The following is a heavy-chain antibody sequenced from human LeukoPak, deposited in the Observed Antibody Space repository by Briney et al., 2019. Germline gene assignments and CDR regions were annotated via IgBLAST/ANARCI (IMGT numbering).Heavy chain of an antibody. D-gene: IGHD6-6*01. CDR3: ASLSVPYYYYGMDV. CDR1: GYTFTSYY. V-gene: IGHV1-46*01. J-gene: IGHJ6*02. Sequence: ASVTVSCKASGYTFTSYYMHWVRQAPGQGHEWMGIINPSGGSTSYAQKFQGRVTMTRDTSTSTVYMELSSLRSEDTAVYYCASLSVPYYYYGMDVWGQGTTVTVSS. CDR2: INPSGGST.